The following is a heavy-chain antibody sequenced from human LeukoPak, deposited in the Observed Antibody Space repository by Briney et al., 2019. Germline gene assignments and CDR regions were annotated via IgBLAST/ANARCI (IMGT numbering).Heavy chain of an antibody. CDR1: GFTFSSYA. J-gene: IGHJ6*04. CDR3: ARVRGDILTGYLNYYYGMDV. CDR2: ISYDGSDK. D-gene: IGHD3-9*01. Sequence: GGSLRLSCAASGFTFSSYAMHWVRQAPGKGLEWVAVISYDGSDKYYADSVKGRFTISRDNSKNTLYLQMNSLRAEDTAVYYCARVRGDILTGYLNYYYGMDVWGKGTTVTVSS. V-gene: IGHV3-30*04.